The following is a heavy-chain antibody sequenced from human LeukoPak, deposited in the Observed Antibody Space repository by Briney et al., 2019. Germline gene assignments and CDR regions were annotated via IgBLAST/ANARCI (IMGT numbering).Heavy chain of an antibody. V-gene: IGHV1-2*02. D-gene: IGHD1-14*01. CDR1: GYTFTGYY. CDR3: ARDLNPQSIGMRAFDI. J-gene: IGHJ3*02. CDR2: INPNSGGT. Sequence: GASVKVSCKASGYTFTGYYMHWVRQAPGQGLEWMGWINPNSGGTNYAQKFQGRVTMTRDTPISTAYMELSSLRSEDTAVYFCARDLNPQSIGMRAFDIWGQGTMVTASS.